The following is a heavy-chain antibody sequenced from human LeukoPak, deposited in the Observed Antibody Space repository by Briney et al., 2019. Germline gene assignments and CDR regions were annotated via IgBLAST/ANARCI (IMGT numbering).Heavy chain of an antibody. Sequence: PGGSLRLSCAASGFTFSSYNMKWVRQAPGKGLEWVSSISSSTSYIYYADSVRGRFTISRDNAKNSLYLQMNSLRAEDTAVYYCAREYCSGGSCYHSGDYWGQGTLVTVSS. CDR1: GFTFSSYN. J-gene: IGHJ4*02. D-gene: IGHD2-15*01. CDR2: ISSSTSYI. CDR3: AREYCSGGSCYHSGDY. V-gene: IGHV3-21*01.